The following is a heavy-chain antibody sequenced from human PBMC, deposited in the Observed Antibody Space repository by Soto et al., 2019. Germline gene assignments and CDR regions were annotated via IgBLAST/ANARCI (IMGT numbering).Heavy chain of an antibody. V-gene: IGHV4-31*03. CDR1: GGTIRSGGYY. Sequence: TQSLTCTFSGGTIRSGGYYWSWIRQHPGKGLEWIGYIYDSGSTYYNPSLKSRVTMSLDTSKNQLSLKLTSVTAADTAVYYCARDPPYYDIFFFKQKTAYEMDVWGQGTTVTVSS. J-gene: IGHJ6*02. CDR2: IYDSGST. CDR3: ARDPPYYDIFFFKQKTAYEMDV. D-gene: IGHD3-9*01.